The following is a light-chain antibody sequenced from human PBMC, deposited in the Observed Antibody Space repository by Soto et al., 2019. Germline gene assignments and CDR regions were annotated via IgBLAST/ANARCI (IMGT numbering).Light chain of an antibody. CDR1: QTISSW. V-gene: IGKV1-5*01. Sequence: DIQMTQSPSTLSASVGDRVTITCLASQTISSWLAWYQQKPGKAPNLLIYAASTLQSGVPSRFSGGGSGTDFTLTIDRLQPEDFATYYCQQVDVYPSTFGGGTKVDI. J-gene: IGKJ4*01. CDR2: AAS. CDR3: QQVDVYPST.